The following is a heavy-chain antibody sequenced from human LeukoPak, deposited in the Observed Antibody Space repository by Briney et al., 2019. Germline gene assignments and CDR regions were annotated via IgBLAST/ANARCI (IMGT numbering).Heavy chain of an antibody. V-gene: IGHV4-59*01. CDR1: GGSISSYY. J-gene: IGHJ4*02. CDR2: MYYSGRT. CDR3: ARVSTPSAYDPFDF. D-gene: IGHD5-12*01. Sequence: SETLSLTCTVSGGSISSYYWSWIRQPPGKGLEWIGYMYYSGRTNYNPSLKSRVTISVDTSKNQFSLKLSSVTAADTAMYYCARVSTPSAYDPFDFWGQGTLVTVSS.